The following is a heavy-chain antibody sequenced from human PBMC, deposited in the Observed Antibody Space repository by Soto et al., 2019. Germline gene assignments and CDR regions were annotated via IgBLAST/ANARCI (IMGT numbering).Heavy chain of an antibody. CDR2: ISYDGVNK. V-gene: IGHV3-30*18. D-gene: IGHD1-26*01. Sequence: QVQVVESGGGVVQPGRSLRLSCGASGFNFSTYGMHWVHQAPGKGLEWVAVISYDGVNKYSAGSVRGRFTISRDNSKNTLYLQMNSLRAEDTAVYYCAKGLVGYVFGVQDYFFGMDVWGQGTTVTVSS. CDR3: AKGLVGYVFGVQDYFFGMDV. J-gene: IGHJ6*02. CDR1: GFNFSTYG.